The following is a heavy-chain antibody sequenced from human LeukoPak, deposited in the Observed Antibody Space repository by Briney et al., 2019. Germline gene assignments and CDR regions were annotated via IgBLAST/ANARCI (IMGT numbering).Heavy chain of an antibody. Sequence: SETLSLTCTVSGYSISSGYYWGWIRQPPGEGLEWIGSIYHSGSTYYNPSLKSRVTISVDTSKNQFSLKLSSVTAADTAVYYCARSLVGATEDYWGQGTLVTVSS. CDR3: ARSLVGATEDY. CDR2: IYHSGST. V-gene: IGHV4-38-2*02. D-gene: IGHD1-26*01. J-gene: IGHJ4*02. CDR1: GYSISSGYY.